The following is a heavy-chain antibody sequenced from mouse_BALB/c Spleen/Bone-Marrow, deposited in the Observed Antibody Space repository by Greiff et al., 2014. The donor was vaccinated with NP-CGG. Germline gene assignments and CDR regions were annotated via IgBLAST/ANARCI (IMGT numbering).Heavy chain of an antibody. CDR2: IWAGGYI. CDR1: GFSLTRYG. Sequence: QVQLKESGPGLVAPSQSLSITCTVSGFSLTRYGVHWVRQPPGKGLEWLGVIWAGGYINYNSARMSRLSISKDNSKSQVFLKMNSLQTDDTAMYFCARDDYDGYFDYWGQGTTLTVSS. D-gene: IGHD2-4*01. CDR3: ARDDYDGYFDY. V-gene: IGHV2-9*02. J-gene: IGHJ2*01.